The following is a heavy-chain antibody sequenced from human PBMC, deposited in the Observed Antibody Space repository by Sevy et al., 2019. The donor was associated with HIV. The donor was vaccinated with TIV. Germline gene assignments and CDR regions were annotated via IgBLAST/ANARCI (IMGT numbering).Heavy chain of an antibody. Sequence: ASVKVSCKASGYTFTSYGISWVRQAPGQGLEWMGWISAYNGNTNYAQTLQGRVTMTTDTSTSTAYMELRSLRSDDTAVYYCARVNYYGSGSYYKRSYYYYGMDVWGQGTTVTVSS. J-gene: IGHJ6*02. CDR2: ISAYNGNT. CDR1: GYTFTSYG. D-gene: IGHD3-10*01. V-gene: IGHV1-18*01. CDR3: ARVNYYGSGSYYKRSYYYYGMDV.